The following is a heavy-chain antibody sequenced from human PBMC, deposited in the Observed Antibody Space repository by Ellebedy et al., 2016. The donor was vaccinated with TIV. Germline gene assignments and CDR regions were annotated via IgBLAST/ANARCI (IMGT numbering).Heavy chain of an antibody. CDR2: INPSGGST. CDR1: GYTFTSYY. D-gene: IGHD3-3*01. Sequence: AASVKVSCKASGYTFTSYYMHWVRQAPGQGLEWMGIINPSGGSTNYAQKFQGRLTMTSDTSTSTVYMELSSLRSEDTAVYYCGRDSIRYDFWSGPIDYWGQGTLVTVSS. J-gene: IGHJ4*02. CDR3: GRDSIRYDFWSGPIDY. V-gene: IGHV1-46*01.